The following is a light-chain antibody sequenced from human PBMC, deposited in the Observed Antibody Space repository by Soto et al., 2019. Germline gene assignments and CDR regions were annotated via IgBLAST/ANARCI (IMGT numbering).Light chain of an antibody. CDR2: GAS. CDR3: QQYGSSPTT. Sequence: EIVMTQSPATLSVSPGERATLSCRASQSVSSSYLAWYQQKPGRAPRLLIYGASSRATGIPDRFSGSGSGTDFTLTISRLEPEDFAVYYCQQYGSSPTTFGQGTKVDIK. V-gene: IGKV3-20*01. CDR1: QSVSSSY. J-gene: IGKJ1*01.